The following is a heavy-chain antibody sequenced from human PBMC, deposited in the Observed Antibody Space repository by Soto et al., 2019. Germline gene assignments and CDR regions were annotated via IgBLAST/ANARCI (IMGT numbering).Heavy chain of an antibody. D-gene: IGHD6-13*01. Sequence: SETLSLTCAVYGGSFSGYYWSWIRQPPGKGLEWIGEINHSGSTNYNPSLKSRVTISVDTSKNQFSLKLSSVTAANTAVYYCARVVSQHSNTYYFDYWGQGTLVTVSS. CDR1: GGSFSGYY. V-gene: IGHV4-34*01. J-gene: IGHJ4*02. CDR3: ARVVSQHSNTYYFDY. CDR2: INHSGST.